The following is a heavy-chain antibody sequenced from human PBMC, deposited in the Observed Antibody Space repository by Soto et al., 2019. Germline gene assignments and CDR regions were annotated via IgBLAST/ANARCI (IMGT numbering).Heavy chain of an antibody. J-gene: IGHJ6*02. CDR1: GGSFSSYY. Sequence: SETLSLTCAVYGGSFSSYYWGWIRQPPGKGLEWIGSIYYSGSTYYNPSLKSRVTISVDTSKNQFSLKLSSVTAADTAVYYCARLTLAAAGTMDVWGQGTTVTVSS. V-gene: IGHV4-39*01. D-gene: IGHD6-13*01. CDR2: IYYSGST. CDR3: ARLTLAAAGTMDV.